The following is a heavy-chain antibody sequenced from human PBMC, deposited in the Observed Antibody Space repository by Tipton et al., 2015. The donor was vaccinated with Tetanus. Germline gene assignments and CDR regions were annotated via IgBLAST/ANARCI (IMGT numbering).Heavy chain of an antibody. Sequence: SLRLSCAGSGFSFNNFGMNWVRQAPGKGLEWVSYISYSSTSKYYADSVKGRFAISRDNAKNSLYLQMNTLRVEDTAVYYCVRDGGSSGWLAYWGQGTLVTVSS. V-gene: IGHV3-48*01. CDR3: VRDGGSSGWLAY. J-gene: IGHJ4*02. D-gene: IGHD6-19*01. CDR2: ISYSSTSK. CDR1: GFSFNNFG.